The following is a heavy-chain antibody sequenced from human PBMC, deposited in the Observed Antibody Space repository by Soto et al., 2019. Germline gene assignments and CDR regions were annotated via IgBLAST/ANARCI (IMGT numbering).Heavy chain of an antibody. CDR2: IVPIVDTS. J-gene: IGHJ4*02. V-gene: IGHV1-69*12. CDR1: GGTFSSYA. D-gene: IGHD5-12*01. CDR3: ARVVAIPGYPDN. Sequence: QDQLVQSGAEVRQPASSVKVSCKTSGGTFSSYAISWVRQAPGQGLEWMGGIVPIVDTSTYAQKFQGRVTISAYXSTSTVYMELSSLRSDDTAVYYCARVVAIPGYPDNWGQGTLVTVSS.